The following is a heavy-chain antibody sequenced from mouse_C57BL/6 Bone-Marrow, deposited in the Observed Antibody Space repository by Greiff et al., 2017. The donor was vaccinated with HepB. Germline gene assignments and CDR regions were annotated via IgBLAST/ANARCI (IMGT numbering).Heavy chain of an antibody. D-gene: IGHD2-3*01. Sequence: QVQLKQPGAELVRPGSSVKLSCKASGYTFTSYWMHWVKQRPIQGLEWIGNIDPSDSETHYNQKFKDKATLTVDKSSSTAYMRLSSLTSEDSAVYYCARGYDGYLYSFDYWGQGTTLTVSS. CDR2: IDPSDSET. CDR3: ARGYDGYLYSFDY. CDR1: GYTFTSYW. V-gene: IGHV1-52*01. J-gene: IGHJ2*01.